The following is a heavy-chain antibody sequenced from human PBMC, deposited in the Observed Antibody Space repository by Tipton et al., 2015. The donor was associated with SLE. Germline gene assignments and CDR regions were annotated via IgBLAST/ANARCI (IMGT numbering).Heavy chain of an antibody. CDR2: MRYDGSDG. J-gene: IGHJ4*02. CDR1: GFTFNTNG. V-gene: IGHV3-33*01. Sequence: RSLRLSCAASGFTFNTNGMHWVRQAPGKGLEWVAFMRYDGSDGYVTRYADSVKGRFTISRDNAKNSLYLQMNSLRAEDTAVYYCARGFLGMRAAQYYFDYWGQGTLVTVSS. CDR3: ARGFLGMRAAQYYFDY. D-gene: IGHD6-6*01.